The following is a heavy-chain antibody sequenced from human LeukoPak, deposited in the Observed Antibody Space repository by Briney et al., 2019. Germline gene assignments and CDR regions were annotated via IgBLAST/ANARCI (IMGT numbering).Heavy chain of an antibody. CDR1: GFTVSSNY. Sequence: GGSLRLSCAASGFTVSSNYMSWVRQAPGKGLEWVSVIYSGGSTYYADSVKGRFTISRDNSKNTLYLQMNSLRAEDTAVYYCARDAPVGATQYFDYWGQGTLVTVSS. CDR3: ARDAPVGATQYFDY. CDR2: IYSGGST. D-gene: IGHD1-26*01. V-gene: IGHV3-53*01. J-gene: IGHJ4*02.